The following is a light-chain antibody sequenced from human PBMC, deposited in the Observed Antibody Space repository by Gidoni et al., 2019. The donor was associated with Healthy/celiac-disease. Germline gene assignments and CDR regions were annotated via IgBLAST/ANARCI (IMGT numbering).Light chain of an antibody. J-gene: IGKJ3*01. V-gene: IGKV3-11*01. CDR2: DAS. CDR3: QQRSNWPPIFT. Sequence: VLPQHPATLSLSPGERATLSCRASQSVSSYVAWYHQKPGQAPRLLIYDASNRATGIPARFSGSGSGTDFTLTISSLEPEDFAVYYCQQRSNWPPIFTFGPGTKVDIK. CDR1: QSVSSY.